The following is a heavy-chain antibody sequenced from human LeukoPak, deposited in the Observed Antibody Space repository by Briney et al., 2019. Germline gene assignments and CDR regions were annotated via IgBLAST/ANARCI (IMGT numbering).Heavy chain of an antibody. CDR1: GFTFSSYS. CDR2: ISSSSSYI. D-gene: IGHD2-21*02. J-gene: IGHJ4*02. V-gene: IGHV3-21*01. CDR3: ARDSTALVVTAILDY. Sequence: GGSLRLSCAASGFTFSSYSMNWVRQAPGKGLEWVSSISSSSSYIYYADSVKGRFTISRDNAKNSLYLQMNSLRAEDTAVYYCARDSTALVVTAILDYWGQGTLVTVSS.